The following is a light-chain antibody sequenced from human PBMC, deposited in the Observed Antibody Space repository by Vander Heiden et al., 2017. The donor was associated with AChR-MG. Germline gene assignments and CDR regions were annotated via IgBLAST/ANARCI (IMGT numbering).Light chain of an antibody. V-gene: IGKV3-11*01. CDR3: QQRSNWPMYS. J-gene: IGKJ2*01. CDR2: DAS. Sequence: EIVLTQSPATLSLSPGDRATLSCRASQSVSSYLAWYQQKPGQAPRLLIYDASNRATGIPARFSGSGSGTDFTLTINSLEPEDFALYYCQQRSNWPMYSFGQGTKLEIK. CDR1: QSVSSY.